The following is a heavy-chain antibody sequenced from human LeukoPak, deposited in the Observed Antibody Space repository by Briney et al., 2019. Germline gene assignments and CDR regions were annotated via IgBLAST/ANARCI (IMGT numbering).Heavy chain of an antibody. CDR1: GGSISSYY. Sequence: SETLSLTCTVSGGSISSYYWSWIRQPPGKGLEWIGYIYYSGSTNYNPSLKSRVTISVDTSKNQFSLKLSSVTAADTAVYYCARGVLVRGIAVAGTGDWGQGTLVTVSS. CDR2: IYYSGST. J-gene: IGHJ4*02. D-gene: IGHD6-19*01. V-gene: IGHV4-59*01. CDR3: ARGVLVRGIAVAGTGD.